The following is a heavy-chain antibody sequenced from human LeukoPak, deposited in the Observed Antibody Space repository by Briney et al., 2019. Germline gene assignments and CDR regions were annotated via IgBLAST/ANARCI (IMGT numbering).Heavy chain of an antibody. CDR1: GFTFSSYA. D-gene: IGHD1-26*01. CDR2: ISYDGSNK. CDR3: AREGRKSTHCDY. V-gene: IGHV3-30*04. J-gene: IGHJ4*02. Sequence: GGSLRLSCAASGFTFSSYAMHWVRQAPGKGLEWVAVISYDGSNKYYADSVKGRFTISRDNSKNTLYLQMNSLRAEDTAVYYCAREGRKSTHCDYWGQGTLVTVSS.